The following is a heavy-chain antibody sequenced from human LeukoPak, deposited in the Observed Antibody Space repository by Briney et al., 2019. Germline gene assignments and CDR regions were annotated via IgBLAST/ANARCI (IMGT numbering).Heavy chain of an antibody. D-gene: IGHD2-15*01. CDR2: ISDSGGGA. V-gene: IGHV3-23*01. Sequence: GGTLRLSCAASGFTFSSNGMTWVRQAPGKGLEWVSTISDSGGGAYYADSVKGRFTISRDSSRSTLYLQMNSLRAEDTAVYYCAKSGLNRFDYWGQGTLLTVSS. CDR3: AKSGLNRFDY. CDR1: GFTFSSNG. J-gene: IGHJ4*02.